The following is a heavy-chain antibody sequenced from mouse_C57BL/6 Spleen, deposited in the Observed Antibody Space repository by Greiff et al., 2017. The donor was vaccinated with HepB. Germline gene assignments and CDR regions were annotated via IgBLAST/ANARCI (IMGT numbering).Heavy chain of an antibody. V-gene: IGHV1-63*01. CDR1: GYTFTNYW. CDR2: IYPGGGYT. CDR3: ARGDLGAMDY. Sequence: VQLQQSGAELVRPGTSVKMSCKASGYTFTNYWIGWAKQRPGHGLEWIGDIYPGGGYTNYNEKCKGKATLTADKSSSTAYMQFSSLTSEDSAIYYCARGDLGAMDYWGQGTSVTVSS. D-gene: IGHD3-3*01. J-gene: IGHJ4*01.